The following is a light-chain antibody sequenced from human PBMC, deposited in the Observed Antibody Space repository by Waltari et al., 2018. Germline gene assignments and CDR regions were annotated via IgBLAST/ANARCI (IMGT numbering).Light chain of an antibody. Sequence: EIVLTQSPGTLSLSPGESATLSCRASQSISKYLAWYQQRPGQAPRLLIYAASNRATGIPDRFSGGGSWTDFSLTISRLEPEDFAVYYCQHHVRLPATFGQGTKVEIK. V-gene: IGKV3-20*01. J-gene: IGKJ1*01. CDR1: QSISKY. CDR2: AAS. CDR3: QHHVRLPAT.